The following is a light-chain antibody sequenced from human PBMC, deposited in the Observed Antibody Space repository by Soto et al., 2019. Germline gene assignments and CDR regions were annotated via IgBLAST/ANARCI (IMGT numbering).Light chain of an antibody. V-gene: IGLV2-14*01. CDR1: SSDVGSYNY. CDR3: SSYTTSSTYG. J-gene: IGLJ1*01. CDR2: DVS. Sequence: QSVLTQPASVSGSPGQSITISCTGTSSDVGSYNYVSWYQQHPGKAPKVMIYDVSNRPSGVSYRFSGSKSGNTASLTISGLQVEDEADYYCSSYTTSSTYGFGTGTKVTVL.